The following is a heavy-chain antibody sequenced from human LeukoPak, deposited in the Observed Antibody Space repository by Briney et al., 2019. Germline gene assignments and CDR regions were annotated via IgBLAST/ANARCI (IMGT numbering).Heavy chain of an antibody. V-gene: IGHV3-74*01. D-gene: IGHD5-18*01. Sequence: GGSLRLSCAASGFTFSNYWMHWVRQAPGKGLVWVSRINSAGSSTSYADSVKGRFTISRGNAKNTLYLQMNSLRAEDTAVYYCAIPPPPGFSYGENLFDYWGQGTLVTVSS. J-gene: IGHJ4*02. CDR1: GFTFSNYW. CDR3: AIPPPPGFSYGENLFDY. CDR2: INSAGSST.